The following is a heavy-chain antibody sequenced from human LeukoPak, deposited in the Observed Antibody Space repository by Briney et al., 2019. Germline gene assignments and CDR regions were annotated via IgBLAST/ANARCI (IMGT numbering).Heavy chain of an antibody. CDR1: GFTFRSYA. J-gene: IGHJ3*02. D-gene: IGHD6-19*01. Sequence: PGGSLRLSCAASGFTFRSYAMSWVRQAPGKGLEWVSVISGSGGSTYYADSVKGRFTISTDNSKNTLYLQMNSLRAEDTAVYYCAKDMNIGVLGAFEIWGQGTKVTVSS. V-gene: IGHV3-23*01. CDR2: ISGSGGST. CDR3: AKDMNIGVLGAFEI.